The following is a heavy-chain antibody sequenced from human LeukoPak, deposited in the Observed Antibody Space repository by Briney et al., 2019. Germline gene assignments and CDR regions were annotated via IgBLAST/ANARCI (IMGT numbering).Heavy chain of an antibody. Sequence: GGSLRFSCAASGFTFSTYRMNWVRQAPGKGLEWVSSISSGSSYIYYADSVKGRFTISRDNAKNSLYLQMNSLRAEDTAVYYCARLGPGEYFDYWGQGTLVTVSS. J-gene: IGHJ4*02. CDR3: ARLGPGEYFDY. CDR2: ISSGSSYI. CDR1: GFTFSTYR. V-gene: IGHV3-21*01. D-gene: IGHD7-27*01.